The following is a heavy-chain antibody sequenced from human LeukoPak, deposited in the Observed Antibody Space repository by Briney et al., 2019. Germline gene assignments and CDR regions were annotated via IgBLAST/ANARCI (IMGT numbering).Heavy chain of an antibody. CDR3: ATGLEGWYYYYMDV. CDR2: IIPIFGTA. J-gene: IGHJ6*03. D-gene: IGHD5-24*01. Sequence: SVKVSCKASGGTFSSYAISWVQQAPGQGLEWMGGIIPIFGTANYAQKFQGRVTITADESTSTAYMELSSLRSEDTAVYYCATGLEGWYYYYMDVWGKGTTVTVSS. V-gene: IGHV1-69*13. CDR1: GGTFSSYA.